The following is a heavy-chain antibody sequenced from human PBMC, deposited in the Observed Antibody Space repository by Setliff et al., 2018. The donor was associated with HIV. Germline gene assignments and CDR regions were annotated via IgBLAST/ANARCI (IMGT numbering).Heavy chain of an antibody. J-gene: IGHJ4*02. CDR2: IYYSGST. Sequence: PSETLSLTCTVSGGSISSYYWSWIRQPPGKGLEWIGYIYYSGSTNYNPSLKSRVTISVDTSKNQFSLKLSSVTAADTAVYYCARGYYYDSGHYFDYWGQGTLVTVS. CDR1: GGSISSYY. D-gene: IGHD3-22*01. V-gene: IGHV4-59*01. CDR3: ARGYYYDSGHYFDY.